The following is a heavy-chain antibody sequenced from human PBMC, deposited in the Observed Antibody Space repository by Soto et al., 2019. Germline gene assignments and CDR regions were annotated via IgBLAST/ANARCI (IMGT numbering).Heavy chain of an antibody. V-gene: IGHV4-34*01. Sequence: SETLSLTCAVYGGSFSGYYWSWIRQPPGKGLEWIGEINHSGSTNYNPSLKSRVTISVDTSKNQFSLKLSSVTAADTAVYYCARRLYYDSSGFEGAGMDVWGQGTTVTVSS. J-gene: IGHJ6*02. D-gene: IGHD3-22*01. CDR2: INHSGST. CDR1: GGSFSGYY. CDR3: ARRLYYDSSGFEGAGMDV.